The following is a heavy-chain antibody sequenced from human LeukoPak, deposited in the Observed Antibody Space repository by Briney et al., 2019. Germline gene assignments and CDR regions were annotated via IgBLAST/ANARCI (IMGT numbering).Heavy chain of an antibody. Sequence: TGGSLRLSCAASGFTFSSYAMSWVRQAPGKGLEWVSAISGSGGSTYYADSVKGRFTISRDNSENTLYLQMNSLRAEDTAVYYCAKLNDYGSGKAGWGQGTLVTVSS. CDR3: AKLNDYGSGKAG. CDR2: ISGSGGST. CDR1: GFTFSSYA. D-gene: IGHD3-10*01. J-gene: IGHJ4*02. V-gene: IGHV3-23*01.